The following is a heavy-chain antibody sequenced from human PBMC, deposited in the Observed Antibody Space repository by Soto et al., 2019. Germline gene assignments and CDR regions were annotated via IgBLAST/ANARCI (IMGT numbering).Heavy chain of an antibody. CDR3: ARAAIRITIFGVATLWFDP. CDR2: IIPIFGTA. J-gene: IGHJ5*02. Sequence: QVQLVQSGAEVKKPGSSVKVSCKASGGTFSSYAISWVRQAPGQGLEWMGGIIPIFGTANYAQKFQGRVTITADESTSTAYMELSSLRSEDTAVYYCARAAIRITIFGVATLWFDPWGQGTLVTVSS. D-gene: IGHD3-3*01. V-gene: IGHV1-69*01. CDR1: GGTFSSYA.